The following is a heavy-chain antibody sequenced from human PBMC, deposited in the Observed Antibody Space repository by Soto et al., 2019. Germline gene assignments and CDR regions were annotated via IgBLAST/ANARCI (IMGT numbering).Heavy chain of an antibody. Sequence: PGGSLRLSCAASGFTFSSYSMNWVRQAPGKGLEWVSSISSSSSYIYYADSVKGRFTISRDNAKNSLYLQMNSLRAEDTAVYYCARDSRVDIVAPDAFDIWGQGTMVTVSS. J-gene: IGHJ3*02. V-gene: IGHV3-21*01. D-gene: IGHD5-12*01. CDR2: ISSSSSYI. CDR3: ARDSRVDIVAPDAFDI. CDR1: GFTFSSYS.